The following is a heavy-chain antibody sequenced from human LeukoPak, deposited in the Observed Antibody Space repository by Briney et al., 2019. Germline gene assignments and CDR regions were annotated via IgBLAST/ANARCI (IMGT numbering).Heavy chain of an antibody. CDR3: ARKKPDGYNGDYFDY. J-gene: IGHJ4*02. V-gene: IGHV1-69*13. Sequence: SVKVSCKASGGTFSSYAISWVRQAPGQGLEWMGGIIPIFGTANYAQKFQGRDTITADESTSTAYMELSSLRSEDTAVYYCARKKPDGYNGDYFDYWGQGTLVTVSS. D-gene: IGHD5-24*01. CDR2: IIPIFGTA. CDR1: GGTFSSYA.